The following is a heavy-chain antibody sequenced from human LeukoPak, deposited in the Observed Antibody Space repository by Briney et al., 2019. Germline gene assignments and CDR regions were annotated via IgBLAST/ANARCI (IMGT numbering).Heavy chain of an antibody. CDR3: ARDPSPRGRDYYYYGMDV. V-gene: IGHV4-39*07. CDR1: GGSISSSSYY. D-gene: IGHD3-10*01. CDR2: IYYSGST. Sequence: SETLSLTCTVSGGSISSSSYYWGWIRQPPGKGLEWIGSIYYSGSTYYNPSLKSRATISVDTSKNQFSLKLSSVTAADTAVYYCARDPSPRGRDYYYYGMDVWGRGTTVTVSS. J-gene: IGHJ6*02.